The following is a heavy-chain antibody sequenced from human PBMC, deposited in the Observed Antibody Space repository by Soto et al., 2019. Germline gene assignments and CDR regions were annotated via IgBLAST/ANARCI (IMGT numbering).Heavy chain of an antibody. CDR3: ARGRIGPYYYYGMDV. J-gene: IGHJ6*02. D-gene: IGHD3-10*01. CDR1: GFTFSSYG. CDR2: IWYDGSNK. Sequence: PGGSLRLSCAASGFTFSSYGMHWVRQAPGKGLEWVAVIWYDGSNKYYADSVKGRFTISRDNSKNTLYLQMNSLRAEDTAVYYCARGRIGPYYYYGMDVWGQGTAVTVS. V-gene: IGHV3-33*01.